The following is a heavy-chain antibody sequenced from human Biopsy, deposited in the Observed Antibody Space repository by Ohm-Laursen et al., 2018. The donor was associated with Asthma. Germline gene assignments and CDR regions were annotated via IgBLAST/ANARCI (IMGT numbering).Heavy chain of an antibody. Sequence: SLRLSCAASGFTFNSHGMHWVRQAPGKGLEWVAVISYDGRNKYYGDSVKGQFTISRDNSKNTVYLQMISLRVEDTSVYYCARGAYYDFWSGYSRPIPGYYGMDVWGHGTTVTVSS. CDR2: ISYDGRNK. CDR1: GFTFNSHG. D-gene: IGHD3-3*01. CDR3: ARGAYYDFWSGYSRPIPGYYGMDV. J-gene: IGHJ6*02. V-gene: IGHV3-30*03.